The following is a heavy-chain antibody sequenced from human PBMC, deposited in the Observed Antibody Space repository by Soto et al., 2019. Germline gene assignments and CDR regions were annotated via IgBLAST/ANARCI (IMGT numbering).Heavy chain of an antibody. CDR3: ARTYDGSGPNSGGYGFDI. CDR1: GDSISSSNW. Sequence: SETLSLTCAVSGDSISSSNWWSWVRQPPGKGLEWIGEIYHSGSTNYNPSLKSRVTISVDTSKNQFSLKLSSVTAADTAVYYCARTYDGSGPNSGGYGFDIWGQGTMVS. V-gene: IGHV4-4*02. D-gene: IGHD3-22*01. CDR2: IYHSGST. J-gene: IGHJ3*02.